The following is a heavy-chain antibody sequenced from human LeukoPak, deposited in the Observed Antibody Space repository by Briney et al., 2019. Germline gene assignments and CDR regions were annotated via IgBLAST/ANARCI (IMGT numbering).Heavy chain of an antibody. V-gene: IGHV4-39*01. J-gene: IGHJ4*02. CDR2: IYYSEIT. CDR1: GGSFSSSCYY. D-gene: IGHD1-26*01. Sequence: PSETLSLTCTVSGGSFSSSCYYWGWNRQPPGKELQWIASIYYSEITYYNPSIKSRVTISVDTSKYQFSLNLSSVTAADTAVYYCARYIRGSHFDYWGQGTLVTVSS. CDR3: ARYIRGSHFDY.